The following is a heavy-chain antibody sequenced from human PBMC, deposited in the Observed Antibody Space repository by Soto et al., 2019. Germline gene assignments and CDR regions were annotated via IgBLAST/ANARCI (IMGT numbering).Heavy chain of an antibody. D-gene: IGHD4-17*01. Sequence: SETLSLTCTVSGGSISSSSYYWVWIRQPPGKGLEWIGSIYYSGSTYYNPSLKSRVTISVDTSKNQFSLKLSSVTAADTAVYYCARDNYGDYGMDVWGQGTTVTVSS. CDR3: ARDNYGDYGMDV. J-gene: IGHJ6*02. V-gene: IGHV4-39*01. CDR2: IYYSGST. CDR1: GGSISSSSYY.